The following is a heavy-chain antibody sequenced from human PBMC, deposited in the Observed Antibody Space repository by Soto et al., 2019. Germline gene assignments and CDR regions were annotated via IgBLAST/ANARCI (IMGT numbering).Heavy chain of an antibody. V-gene: IGHV4-34*02. CDR1: GGSFSGYY. Sequence: QVQLEQWGAGLLKPSETLSLTCAVYGGSFSGYYWSWIRQPPGKGLEWIGEINHSGSTNYNPSLKSRXPIPVXXSKNQFPLNLYSVTAADTAVYYCARGRWLRQSFDYWGQGTLVTVSS. D-gene: IGHD5-12*01. CDR2: INHSGST. J-gene: IGHJ4*02. CDR3: ARGRWLRQSFDY.